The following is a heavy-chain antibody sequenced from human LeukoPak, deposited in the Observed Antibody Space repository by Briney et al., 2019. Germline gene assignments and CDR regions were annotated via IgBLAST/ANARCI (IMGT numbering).Heavy chain of an antibody. Sequence: ASVKVSCKASGFTFTGYYMHWVRQAPGQGLEWMGWINPNSGGTNYAQKFQGRVTMTRDTSISTAYMELSRLRSDDTAVYYCARDRGVDYCSGGSCSHYYYYMDVWGKGTTVTISS. J-gene: IGHJ6*03. CDR1: GFTFTGYY. CDR3: ARDRGVDYCSGGSCSHYYYYMDV. CDR2: INPNSGGT. V-gene: IGHV1-2*02. D-gene: IGHD2-15*01.